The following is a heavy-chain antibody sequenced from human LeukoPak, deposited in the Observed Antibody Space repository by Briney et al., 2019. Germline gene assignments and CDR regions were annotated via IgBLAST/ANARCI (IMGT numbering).Heavy chain of an antibody. J-gene: IGHJ4*02. V-gene: IGHV4-34*01. Sequence: SETLSLTCAVYGGSFSGYYWSWIRQPPGKGLEWIGEINHSGSTNYNPSLTSRFTISIDTSKNQFSLTLNSLTVADTAVYFFARGLLRSPAVPAAPLGYRGQGTLLTVSS. D-gene: IGHD2-2*01. CDR2: INHSGST. CDR1: GGSFSGYY. CDR3: ARGLLRSPAVPAAPLGY.